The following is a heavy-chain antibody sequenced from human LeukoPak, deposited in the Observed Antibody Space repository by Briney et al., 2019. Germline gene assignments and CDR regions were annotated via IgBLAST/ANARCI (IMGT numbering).Heavy chain of an antibody. V-gene: IGHV4-31*03. CDR3: ARVMEMATNRSFDY. CDR1: GGSISSGGYY. Sequence: SETLSLTCTVSGGSISSGGYYWSWIRQHPGKGLEWIGYIYYSGSTYYNPSLKSRVTISVDTSKNQFSLKLSSVTAADTAVYYCARVMEMATNRSFDYWGQGTLVTVSS. J-gene: IGHJ4*02. D-gene: IGHD5-24*01. CDR2: IYYSGST.